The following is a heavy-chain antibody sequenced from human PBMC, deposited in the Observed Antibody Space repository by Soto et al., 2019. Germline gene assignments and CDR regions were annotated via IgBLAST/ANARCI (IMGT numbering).Heavy chain of an antibody. J-gene: IGHJ1*01. Sequence: GGSLRLSCAASGFTFSNYGMHWVRQAPGKGLEWVAVISYDGSNKYYADSVKGRFSNSRDNSRNTLYLHMSSLRAEDTAVYYCAKDNGFVVGYFQQWGQGTMVTVYS. CDR1: GFTFSNYG. CDR3: AKDNGFVVGYFQQ. D-gene: IGHD2-21*01. CDR2: ISYDGSNK. V-gene: IGHV3-30*18.